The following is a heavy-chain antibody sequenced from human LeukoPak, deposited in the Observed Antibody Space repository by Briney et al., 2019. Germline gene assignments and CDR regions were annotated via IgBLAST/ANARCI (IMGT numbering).Heavy chain of an antibody. J-gene: IGHJ5*02. Sequence: GGSLRHSCAASGFTFSSYGMHWVRQAPGKGLEWVAVIWYDGSNKYYADSVKGRFTISRDNSKNTLYLQMNSLRAEDTAVYYCARSRPAWVLWFDPWGQGTLVTVSS. V-gene: IGHV3-33*01. CDR2: IWYDGSNK. D-gene: IGHD1-26*01. CDR3: ARSRPAWVLWFDP. CDR1: GFTFSSYG.